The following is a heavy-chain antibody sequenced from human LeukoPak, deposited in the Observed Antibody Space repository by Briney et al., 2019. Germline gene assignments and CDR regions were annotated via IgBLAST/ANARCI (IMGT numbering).Heavy chain of an antibody. CDR2: IYYSGST. CDR1: GGSISSSSYY. V-gene: IGHV4-39*07. J-gene: IGHJ6*03. Sequence: PSETLSLTCTVSGGSISSSSYYWGWIRQPPGKGLEWIGSIYYSGSTYYNPSLKSRVTISVDTSKNQFSLKLSSVTAADTAVYYCARVGYCSGGSCYGYYYYYYMDVWGKGTTVTVSS. D-gene: IGHD2-15*01. CDR3: ARVGYCSGGSCYGYYYYYYMDV.